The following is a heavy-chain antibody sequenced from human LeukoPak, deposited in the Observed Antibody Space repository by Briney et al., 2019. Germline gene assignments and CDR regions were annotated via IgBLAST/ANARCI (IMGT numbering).Heavy chain of an antibody. CDR1: GYTFTSYG. CDR2: ISAYNGYT. CDR3: ARAKYDSSGYYWVDP. Sequence: GASVKVSCKASGYTFTSYGIGWVRQAPGQGLEWMGWISAYNGYTKYAEKLQGRVTMTTDTSTSTAYMELRSLRSDDTAVYYCARAKYDSSGYYWVDPWGQGTLVTVSS. V-gene: IGHV1-18*01. J-gene: IGHJ5*02. D-gene: IGHD3-22*01.